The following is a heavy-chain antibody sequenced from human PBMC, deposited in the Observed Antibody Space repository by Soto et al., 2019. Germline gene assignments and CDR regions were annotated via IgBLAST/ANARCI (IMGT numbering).Heavy chain of an antibody. D-gene: IGHD1-26*01. CDR3: TRLSEGAYYHYGMNV. CDR2: IKNRANNYAT. CDR1: GFSFSDYA. V-gene: IGHV3-73*01. Sequence: GGSLRLSCAGSGFSFSDYAIHWVRQASGKGLEWVGRIKNRANNYATASAASLKGRFTVSRDDSKKKAYLQMNSLETDDTAVYYCTRLSEGAYYHYGMNVWGQGTTVTVSS. J-gene: IGHJ6*02.